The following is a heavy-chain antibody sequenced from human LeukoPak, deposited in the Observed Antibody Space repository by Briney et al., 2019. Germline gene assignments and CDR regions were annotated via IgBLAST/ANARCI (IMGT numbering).Heavy chain of an antibody. Sequence: GASVRVSCKASGYTFTGYYMHWVRQAPGQGLEWMGWINPNSGGTNYAQKFQGRVTMTRDTSISTAYMELSRLRSDDTAVYYCAREVRKRITIFGVAPYGMDVWGQGTTVTVSS. CDR2: INPNSGGT. J-gene: IGHJ6*02. D-gene: IGHD3-3*01. V-gene: IGHV1-2*02. CDR1: GYTFTGYY. CDR3: AREVRKRITIFGVAPYGMDV.